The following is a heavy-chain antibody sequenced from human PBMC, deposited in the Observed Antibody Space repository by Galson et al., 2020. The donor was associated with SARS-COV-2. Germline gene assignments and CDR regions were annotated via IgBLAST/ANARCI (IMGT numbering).Heavy chain of an antibody. D-gene: IGHD2-2*01. CDR1: GFTVSSNY. Sequence: GESLKISCAASGFTVSSNYMSWVRQAPGKGLEWVSVIYSGGSTYYADSVKGRFTISRDNSRNTLYLQMNSLRAEDTAVYYCARSYCSSTSCYGYYYMDVWGKGTTVTVSS. V-gene: IGHV3-66*02. J-gene: IGHJ6*03. CDR2: IYSGGST. CDR3: ARSYCSSTSCYGYYYMDV.